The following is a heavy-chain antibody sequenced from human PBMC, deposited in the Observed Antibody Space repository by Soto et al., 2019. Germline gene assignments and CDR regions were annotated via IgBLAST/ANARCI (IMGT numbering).Heavy chain of an antibody. CDR1: GGTFSSYA. V-gene: IGHV1-69*13. CDR3: ARIPPLYTRSGMDV. D-gene: IGHD4-4*01. Sequence: ASVKVSCKASGGTFSSYAISWVRQAPGQGLEWMGGIIPIFGTANYAQKFQGRVTITADESTSTAYMELSSLRSEDTAVYYCARIPPLYTRSGMDVWGQGTTVTVSS. CDR2: IIPIFGTA. J-gene: IGHJ6*02.